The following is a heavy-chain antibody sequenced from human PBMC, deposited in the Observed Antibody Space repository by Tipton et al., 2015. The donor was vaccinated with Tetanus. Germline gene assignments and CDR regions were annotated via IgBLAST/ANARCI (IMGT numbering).Heavy chain of an antibody. CDR3: ARGQTTVVTPLHY. Sequence: QLVQSGPEVKKPGASVKVSCKASGYTFTGYYMHWVRQAPGQGLEWMGRINPNSGGTNYAQKFQGRVTMTRDTSISTAYMELSRLRSDDTAVYYCARGQTTVVTPLHYWGQGTLVTVSS. CDR2: INPNSGGT. V-gene: IGHV1-2*06. CDR1: GYTFTGYY. D-gene: IGHD4-23*01. J-gene: IGHJ4*02.